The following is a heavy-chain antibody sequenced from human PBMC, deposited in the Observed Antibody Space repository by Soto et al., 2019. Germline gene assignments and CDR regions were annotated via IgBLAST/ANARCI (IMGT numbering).Heavy chain of an antibody. CDR1: GGTFSSYT. Sequence: QVQLVQSGAEVKKPGSSVKVSCKASGGTFSSYTISWVRQAPGQGLEWMGRIIPILGIANYAQKFQGRVTSTADKSTSTAYMELSSLRSEDTAVYYCARGGSSSWPYYFDYWGQGTLVTVSS. CDR2: IIPILGIA. D-gene: IGHD6-13*01. CDR3: ARGGSSSWPYYFDY. J-gene: IGHJ4*02. V-gene: IGHV1-69*02.